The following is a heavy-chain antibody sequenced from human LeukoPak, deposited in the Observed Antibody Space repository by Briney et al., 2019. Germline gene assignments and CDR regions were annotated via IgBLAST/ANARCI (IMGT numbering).Heavy chain of an antibody. CDR3: AREGDRGVVVADYFDY. D-gene: IGHD6-19*01. CDR1: GFTFSSYS. V-gene: IGHV3-23*01. J-gene: IGHJ4*02. CDR2: ISGGSGAI. Sequence: GGSLRLSCAASGFTFSSYSMAWVRQAPGKGLEWGSVISGGSGAIFYGDSVNGRFTISRDNSKNTLYLEMNTLRADDTAVYYCAREGDRGVVVADYFDYWGQGTRVTVSS.